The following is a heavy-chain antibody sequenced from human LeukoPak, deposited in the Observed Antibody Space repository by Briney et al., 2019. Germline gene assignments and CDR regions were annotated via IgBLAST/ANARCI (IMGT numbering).Heavy chain of an antibody. CDR3: ARSNYYGSGSYYDY. CDR2: ISGSSKSI. Sequence: GGSLSLSCAASGFIFSSYSMNWVRQAPGKGLEWVSSISGSSKSIYYADSVRGRFTISRDNAKNSLYLQMNSLRAEDTAVYYCARSNYYGSGSYYDYWGQGTLVTVSS. D-gene: IGHD3-10*01. V-gene: IGHV3-21*01. CDR1: GFIFSSYS. J-gene: IGHJ4*02.